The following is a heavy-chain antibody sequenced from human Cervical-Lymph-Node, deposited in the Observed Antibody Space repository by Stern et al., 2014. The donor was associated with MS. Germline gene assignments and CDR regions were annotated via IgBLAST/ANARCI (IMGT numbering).Heavy chain of an antibody. Sequence: EVQLVESGGDLVQPDRSLRLSCAASGFKFSDYAMHWVRQAPGKGLEWVSSVSWNTGTITYADSVKGRFTISRDNAKNSLYLQMNSLRAEDTALYYCAKGPGMATGKQYFDNGGLGTLVSVSS. CDR3: AKGPGMATGKQYFDN. CDR1: GFKFSDYA. V-gene: IGHV3-9*01. J-gene: IGHJ4*02. CDR2: VSWNTGTI. D-gene: IGHD5-24*01.